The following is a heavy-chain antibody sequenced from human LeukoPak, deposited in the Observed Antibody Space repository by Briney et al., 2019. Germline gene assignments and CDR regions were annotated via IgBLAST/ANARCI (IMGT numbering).Heavy chain of an antibody. CDR1: GFTFSSYA. D-gene: IGHD3-10*01. CDR2: ISGSGGST. CDR3: AKEIQFGELYYYYYGMDV. Sequence: GGSLRLSCAASGFTFSSYAMGWVRQAPGKGLEWVSAISGSGGSTYYADSVKGRFTISRDNSKNTLYLQMNSLRAEDTAVYYCAKEIQFGELYYYYYGMDVWGKGTTVTVSS. V-gene: IGHV3-23*01. J-gene: IGHJ6*04.